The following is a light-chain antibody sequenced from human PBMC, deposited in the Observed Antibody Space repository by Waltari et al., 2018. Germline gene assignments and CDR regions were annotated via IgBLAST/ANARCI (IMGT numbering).Light chain of an antibody. J-gene: IGLJ3*02. V-gene: IGLV1-44*01. CDR2: RNN. CDR1: SSNIGTNL. CDR3: ASWDGSMNGDWV. Sequence: QSLLTQPPAASGTPGQRVTPSCSGSSSNIGTNLVHWYQQLPGAAPTLPIFRNNQRPSGIPDRFSASKSGTSASLAITGLRSEDEAVYYCASWDGSMNGDWVFGGGTTLTVL.